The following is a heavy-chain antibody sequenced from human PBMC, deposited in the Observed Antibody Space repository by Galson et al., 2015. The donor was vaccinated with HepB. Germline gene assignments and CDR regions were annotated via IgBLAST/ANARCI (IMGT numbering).Heavy chain of an antibody. J-gene: IGHJ6*02. Sequence: SVKVSCKASGGTFSSYAISWVRQAPGQGLEWMGGIIPIFGTANYAQKFRGRVTITADESTSTAYMELSSLRSEDTAVYYCARGGVDCSGGSCYEGAYYYYGMDVWGQGTTVTVSS. CDR2: IIPIFGTA. D-gene: IGHD2-15*01. CDR1: GGTFSSYA. V-gene: IGHV1-69*13. CDR3: ARGGVDCSGGSCYEGAYYYYGMDV.